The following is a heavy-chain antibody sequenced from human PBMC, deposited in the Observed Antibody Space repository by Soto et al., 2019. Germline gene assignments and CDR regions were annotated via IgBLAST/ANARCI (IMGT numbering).Heavy chain of an antibody. CDR3: ARVGRAADCSLGRCYSGYYYYYMDV. CDR2: INHSGST. J-gene: IGHJ6*03. CDR1: GGSFSGYY. Sequence: SETLSLTCAVYGGSFSGYYWSWIRQPPGKGLEWIGEINHSGSTNYNPSLKSRVTISVDTSKNQFSLKLSSVTAADTAVYYCARVGRAADCSLGRCYSGYYYYYMDVWGKRTTVTVS. D-gene: IGHD2-15*01. V-gene: IGHV4-34*01.